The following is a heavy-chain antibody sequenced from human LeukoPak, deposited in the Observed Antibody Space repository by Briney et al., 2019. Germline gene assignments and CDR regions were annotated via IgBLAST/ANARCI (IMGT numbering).Heavy chain of an antibody. V-gene: IGHV5-51*01. CDR1: GYTFTSYW. J-gene: IGHJ2*01. CDR2: IYPDDSDT. CDR3: ARLGGDTYYFGSASYPYWYFDL. D-gene: IGHD3-10*01. Sequence: GESLKISCQASGYTFTSYWIGWVRQMPGKGLECMGIIYPDDSDTTYSPSLQGQVTISADKSFSTAYLQWSSLKASDTAIYYCARLGGDTYYFGSASYPYWYFDLWGRGTLVTVSS.